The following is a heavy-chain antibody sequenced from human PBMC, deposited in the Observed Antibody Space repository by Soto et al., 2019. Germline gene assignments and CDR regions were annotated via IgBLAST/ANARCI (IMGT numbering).Heavy chain of an antibody. Sequence: SETLSLTCTVSGGSMSSDYWSWIRQSPGKGLEWIGYIYYSGSTNYNSSLKSRVTISVDTSKNQFSLKLSSVTAADTAVYYCARDRSTSWHNYYYYGMDVWGQGTTVTVS. V-gene: IGHV4-59*01. CDR1: GGSMSSDY. CDR2: IYYSGST. D-gene: IGHD6-13*01. CDR3: ARDRSTSWHNYYYYGMDV. J-gene: IGHJ6*02.